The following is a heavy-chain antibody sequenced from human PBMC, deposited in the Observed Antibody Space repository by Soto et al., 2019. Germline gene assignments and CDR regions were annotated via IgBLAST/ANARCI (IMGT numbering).Heavy chain of an antibody. V-gene: IGHV3-48*03. D-gene: IGHD5-18*01. CDR1: GFSFSNYE. Sequence: GGSLRLSCAASGFSFSNYEMNWVRQAPGKGLEWVAYISSGGDTIHYADSVRGRFTVSRDNARNSLSLQMNTLRVEDTALYYCARDRAASGYWGQGTLVTVSS. CDR3: ARDRAASGY. J-gene: IGHJ4*02. CDR2: ISSGGDTI.